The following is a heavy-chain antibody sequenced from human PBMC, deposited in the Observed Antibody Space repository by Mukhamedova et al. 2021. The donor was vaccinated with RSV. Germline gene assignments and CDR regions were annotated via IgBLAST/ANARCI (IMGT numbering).Heavy chain of an antibody. V-gene: IGHV3-73*01. CDR3: TSSTMNDYDLFDS. J-gene: IGHJ4*02. Sequence: YATEYGASVKGRFTISRDDSKNTAYLQTNSLDTDDTALYYCTSSTMNDYDLFDSWGQGTQLTVSP. D-gene: IGHD4-17*01. CDR2: YAT.